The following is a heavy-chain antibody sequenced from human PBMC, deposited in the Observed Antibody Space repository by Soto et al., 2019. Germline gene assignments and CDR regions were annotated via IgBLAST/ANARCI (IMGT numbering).Heavy chain of an antibody. CDR2: IIPIFGTA. Sequence: SVKVSCKASGCTFSSYAISCVRQAPGQGLEWMGGIIPIFGTANYAQKFQGRVTITADESTSTAYMELSSLRSEDTAVYYCARGGIAVAGPFDYWGQGTLVTVSS. D-gene: IGHD6-19*01. CDR3: ARGGIAVAGPFDY. J-gene: IGHJ4*02. V-gene: IGHV1-69*13. CDR1: GCTFSSYA.